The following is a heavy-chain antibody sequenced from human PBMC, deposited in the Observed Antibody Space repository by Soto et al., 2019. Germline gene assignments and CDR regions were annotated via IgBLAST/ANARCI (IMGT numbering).Heavy chain of an antibody. D-gene: IGHD4-17*01. V-gene: IGHV4-39*01. Sequence: PSETLSLTCTVSGASISSSNYYWVWIRQPPGRGLVWIGTMYYGGRTYYNPSLKSRVTTSVATYKNQFSLKLSAVTATDTAVYYCARHGNTVTTGYYYGMDVWGQGTTVTVSS. CDR3: ARHGNTVTTGYYYGMDV. J-gene: IGHJ6*02. CDR2: MYYGGRT. CDR1: GASISSSNYY.